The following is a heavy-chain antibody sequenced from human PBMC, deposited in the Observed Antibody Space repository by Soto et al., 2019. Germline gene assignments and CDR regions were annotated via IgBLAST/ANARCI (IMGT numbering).Heavy chain of an antibody. J-gene: IGHJ3*02. Sequence: EVQLLESGGGLVQPGGSLRLSCAASGFTFSSYAMSWVRQAPGKGLEWVSGISSSGGSTYYADSVKGRFTISRDNSKNTLYVQMNSLRAEDTAVYYCSKGGYFDWFGDYDIWGQGTMVPVSS. CDR3: SKGGYFDWFGDYDI. CDR2: ISSSGGST. D-gene: IGHD3-9*01. CDR1: GFTFSSYA. V-gene: IGHV3-23*01.